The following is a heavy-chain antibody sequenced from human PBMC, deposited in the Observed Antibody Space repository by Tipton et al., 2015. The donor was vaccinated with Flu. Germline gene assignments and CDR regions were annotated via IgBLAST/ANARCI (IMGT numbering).Heavy chain of an antibody. V-gene: IGHV4-34*01. Sequence: TLSLTCAVYGGSFSGYYWSWIRQPPGKGLEWIGEINHSGSTNYNPSLKSRVTISVDTSKNQFSLKLSSVTAADTAVYYCASFYYYYYYGMDVWGQGTTVTVSS. CDR1: GGSFSGYY. CDR2: INHSGST. J-gene: IGHJ6*02. CDR3: ASFYYYYYYGMDV.